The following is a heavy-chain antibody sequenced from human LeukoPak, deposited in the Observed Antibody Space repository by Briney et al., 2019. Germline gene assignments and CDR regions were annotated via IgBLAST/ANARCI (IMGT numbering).Heavy chain of an antibody. J-gene: IGHJ4*02. CDR2: IYYSGST. V-gene: IGHV4-59*01. D-gene: IGHD5-12*01. CDR1: GGSISSYY. CDR3: AKNPYEYYFDH. Sequence: PSETLPLTCTVSGGSISSYYWSWIRQPPGKGLEWIGYIYYSGSTNYNPSLKSRVTISVDTSKNQFSLKLSSVTAADTAVYYCAKNPYEYYFDHWGQGTLVTVSS.